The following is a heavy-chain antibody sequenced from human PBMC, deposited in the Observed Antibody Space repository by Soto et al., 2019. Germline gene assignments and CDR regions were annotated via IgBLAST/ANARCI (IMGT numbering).Heavy chain of an antibody. Sequence: QVHLVESGGGVAQPGRSLRLSCAASGSIFTGYGMHWVRQAPGKGLEWVAVIWFDGSNKYYADSVKGRFTISIDKSKKMVYQRMNGLKVEDTALYYGSRVGIGGTTVWGYLYYWGQGTLVTVSA. D-gene: IGHD3-16*01. CDR2: IWFDGSNK. CDR1: GSIFTGYG. J-gene: IGHJ4*02. V-gene: IGHV3-33*01. CDR3: SRVGIGGTTVWGYLYY.